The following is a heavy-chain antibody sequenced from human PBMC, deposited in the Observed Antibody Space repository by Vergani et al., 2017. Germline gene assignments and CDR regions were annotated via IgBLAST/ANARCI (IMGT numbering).Heavy chain of an antibody. CDR2: INPNSGGT. V-gene: IGHV1-2*02. D-gene: IGHD3-10*01. CDR3: ARESDGEATSPYYVGMDV. Sequence: QVQLVQSGAEVKKPGASVKVSCKASGYTFTGYYMHWVRQAPGQGLEWMGWINPNSGGTNYAQKFQGMVTMTRDTSLSTAYMELSRLRSDYTAVYYCARESDGEATSPYYVGMDVWGQGTTVTVYS. J-gene: IGHJ6*02. CDR1: GYTFTGYY.